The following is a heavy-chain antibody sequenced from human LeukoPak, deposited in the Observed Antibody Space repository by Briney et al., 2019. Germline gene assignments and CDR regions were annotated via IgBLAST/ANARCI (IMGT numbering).Heavy chain of an antibody. CDR2: IYYSGST. CDR3: VRGAAADSFDY. D-gene: IGHD6-13*01. J-gene: IGHJ4*02. CDR1: GGSISSYY. V-gene: IGHV4-59*01. Sequence: SETLSLTCTVSGGSISSYYWSWIRQPPGKGLEWIGYIYYSGSTNYNPSLKSRVTISVDTSKNQFSLKLSSVTAADTAVYYCVRGAAADSFDYWGQGTLVTVSS.